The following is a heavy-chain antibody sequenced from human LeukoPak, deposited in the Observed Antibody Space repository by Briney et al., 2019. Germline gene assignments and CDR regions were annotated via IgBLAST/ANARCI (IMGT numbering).Heavy chain of an antibody. Sequence: SETLSFTCTDPGGSISSHYWSWIRQPPGKGLEWVGYIYYSGSSNYNPSLKSRVTISVDTSKNQFSLKLSSVTAADTAVYYCARGIRIVGATIEYFDYWGQGTLVTVSS. CDR1: GGSISSHY. CDR2: IYYSGSS. J-gene: IGHJ4*02. CDR3: ARGIRIVGATIEYFDY. D-gene: IGHD1-26*01. V-gene: IGHV4-59*11.